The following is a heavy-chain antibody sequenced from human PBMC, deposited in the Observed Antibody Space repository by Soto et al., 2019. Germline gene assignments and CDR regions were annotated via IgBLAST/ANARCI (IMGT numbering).Heavy chain of an antibody. CDR3: AKAGGPTYNYYGVEV. J-gene: IGHJ6*02. D-gene: IGHD1-1*01. Sequence: VGSLRLSCAGSGFTFSSYGMHWVRQARVKGLEWVAFISYDGSEKYYADPVKGRFTISRDNSKNTLYLQMNSLRAEDTAVFYCAKAGGPTYNYYGVEVWGQGTTVTVSS. V-gene: IGHV3-30*18. CDR2: ISYDGSEK. CDR1: GFTFSSYG.